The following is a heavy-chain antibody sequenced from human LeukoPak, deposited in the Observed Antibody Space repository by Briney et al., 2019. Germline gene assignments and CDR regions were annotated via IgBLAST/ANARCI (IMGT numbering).Heavy chain of an antibody. Sequence: EASVKVSCKASGYTFTGYYMHWVRQAPGQGLEWMGWISAYNGNTNYAQKLQGRVTMTTDTSTSTAYMELRSLRSDDTAVYYCARCVAVAGEDYYYYYMDVWGKGTTVTVSS. D-gene: IGHD6-19*01. CDR2: ISAYNGNT. J-gene: IGHJ6*03. CDR3: ARCVAVAGEDYYYYYMDV. V-gene: IGHV1-18*04. CDR1: GYTFTGYY.